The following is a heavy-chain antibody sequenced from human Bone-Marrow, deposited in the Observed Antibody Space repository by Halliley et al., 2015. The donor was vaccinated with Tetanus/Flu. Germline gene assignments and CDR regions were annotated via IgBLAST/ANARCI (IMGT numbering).Heavy chain of an antibody. Sequence: TLSLTCAVYGGSFGDSGYYWNWCRQPPGKGLEWIGEIIPYGNINYNQSLQSRVTISVDTSKNQFSLKLSSVSAADTAVYYCAREGGPSYVTAVDFWGQGALVTVSS. CDR3: AREGGPSYVTAVDF. CDR2: IIPYGNI. J-gene: IGHJ4*02. V-gene: IGHV4-34*12. CDR1: GGSFGDSGYY. D-gene: IGHD2-21*02.